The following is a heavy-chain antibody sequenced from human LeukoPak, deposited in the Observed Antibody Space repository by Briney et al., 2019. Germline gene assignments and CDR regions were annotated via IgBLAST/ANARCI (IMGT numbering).Heavy chain of an antibody. J-gene: IGHJ4*02. CDR1: GYGFTSYW. CDR3: ARHVSYYGSGSGFGIDY. V-gene: IGHV5-10-1*01. CDR2: IDPSDSYT. D-gene: IGHD3-10*01. Sequence: GESLRISCKGSGYGFTSYWISWVRQLPGKGLEWMGRIDPSDSYTNYSPSFQGHVTISANKSISTAYLQWSSLKASDTAMYYCARHVSYYGSGSGFGIDYWGQGTLVTVSS.